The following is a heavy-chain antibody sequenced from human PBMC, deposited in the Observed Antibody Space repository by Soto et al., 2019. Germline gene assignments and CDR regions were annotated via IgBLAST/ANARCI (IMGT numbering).Heavy chain of an antibody. CDR2: IIPILGIA. CDR1: GGTFSSYT. Sequence: QVQLVQSGAEVKKPGSSVKVSCKASGGTFSSYTISWVRQAPGQGLEWMGRIIPILGIANYAQKFQGRGTITADKSTSTADMELSSLISEDTTVYYCARGDFAEYFQPWGQGTLVTVSS. J-gene: IGHJ1*01. CDR3: ARGDFAEYFQP. V-gene: IGHV1-69*02.